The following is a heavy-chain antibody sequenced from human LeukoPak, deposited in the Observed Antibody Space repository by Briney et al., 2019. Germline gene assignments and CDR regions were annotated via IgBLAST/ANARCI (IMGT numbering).Heavy chain of an antibody. V-gene: IGHV3-23*01. Sequence: GGSLRLSCAASGFIFTNYAMSWVRHPPGKGLEWVSALSGDGVTTYYADSVKGRFIISRDNSRNTVHLQINNLRGGDTAVYYCAQGGQLRQWGQGTLVTVSS. J-gene: IGHJ4*02. CDR1: GFIFTNYA. D-gene: IGHD3-10*01. CDR2: LSGDGVTT. CDR3: AQGGQLRQ.